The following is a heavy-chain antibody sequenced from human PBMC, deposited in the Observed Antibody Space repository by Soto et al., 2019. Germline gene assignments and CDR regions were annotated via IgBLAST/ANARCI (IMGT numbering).Heavy chain of an antibody. V-gene: IGHV3-23*01. Sequence: LRLSCAASGFTFNNYAMNWVRQAPGKGLEWVSSILGSGDSTYYADSVKGRFTISRDNSKNTLYLQVNSLRAEDTAVYYCARRAPHYFKYWGQGTLVTVSS. CDR3: ARRAPHYFKY. CDR1: GFTFNNYA. J-gene: IGHJ4*02. CDR2: ILGSGDST.